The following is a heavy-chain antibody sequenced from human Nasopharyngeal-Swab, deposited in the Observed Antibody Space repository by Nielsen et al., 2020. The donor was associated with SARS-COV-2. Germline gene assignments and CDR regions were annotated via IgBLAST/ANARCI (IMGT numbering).Heavy chain of an antibody. CDR3: ARIWYYDSSGYSWFDP. V-gene: IGHV2-26*01. Sequence: SGPTLVKPTETLTLTCTVSGFSLSNARMGVSWIRQPPGKALEWLAHIFSNDEKSYSTSLKSRLTIPKDTSKSQVVLTMTNMDPVDTATYYCARIWYYDSSGYSWFDPWGQGTLVTVSS. D-gene: IGHD3-22*01. J-gene: IGHJ5*02. CDR2: IFSNDEK. CDR1: GFSLSNARMG.